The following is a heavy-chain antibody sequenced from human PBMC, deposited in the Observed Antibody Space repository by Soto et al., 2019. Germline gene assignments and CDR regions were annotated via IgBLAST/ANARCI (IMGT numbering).Heavy chain of an antibody. CDR1: GGSITSSNW. Sequence: QVQLQESGPGLVKPSGTLSLTCAVSGGSITSSNWWSWVRQPPGKGLEWIGEIYHSGSTNYNPSLKSRVTISVDKSKNQFSLKLSSVTAADTAVYYCVRWGRFYDILTGPRSYYYGMDVWGKGTTVTVSS. CDR2: IYHSGST. CDR3: VRWGRFYDILTGPRSYYYGMDV. V-gene: IGHV4-4*02. J-gene: IGHJ6*04. D-gene: IGHD3-9*01.